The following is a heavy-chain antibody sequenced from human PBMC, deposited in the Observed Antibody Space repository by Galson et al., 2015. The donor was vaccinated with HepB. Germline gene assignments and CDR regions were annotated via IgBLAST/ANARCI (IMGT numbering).Heavy chain of an antibody. Sequence: SLRLSCAASGFTFSSYAMSWVRQAPGKGLEWVSTLSGNYGTTYYADSVKGRFTISRDNSKNALYLQMNSLSAEDTAIYYCARPRGRTYCSGTICYWDDAFDIWGQGTMVTVSS. CDR2: LSGNYGTT. D-gene: IGHD2-2*01. CDR3: ARPRGRTYCSGTICYWDDAFDI. V-gene: IGHV3-23*01. CDR1: GFTFSSYA. J-gene: IGHJ3*02.